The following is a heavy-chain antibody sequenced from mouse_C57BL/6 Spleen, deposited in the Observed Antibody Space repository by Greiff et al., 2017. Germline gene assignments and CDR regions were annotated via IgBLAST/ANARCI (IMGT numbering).Heavy chain of an antibody. Sequence: VKLQQPGAELVKPGASVKLSCKASGYTFTSYWMQWVKQRPGQGLEWIGEIDPSDSYTNYNQKFKGKATLTVDTSSSTAYMQLSSLTSEDSAVYYCASSVAPGAMDYWGQGTSVTVSS. V-gene: IGHV1-50*01. CDR1: GYTFTSYW. D-gene: IGHD1-1*01. CDR3: ASSVAPGAMDY. J-gene: IGHJ4*01. CDR2: IDPSDSYT.